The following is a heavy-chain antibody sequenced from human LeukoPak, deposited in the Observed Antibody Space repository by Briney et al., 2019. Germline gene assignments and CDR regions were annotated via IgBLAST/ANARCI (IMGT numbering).Heavy chain of an antibody. CDR2: MNPNSGNT. CDR3: ARGIFWSGYYQVNY. D-gene: IGHD3-3*01. CDR1: GYTFTSYD. J-gene: IGHJ4*02. V-gene: IGHV1-8*03. Sequence: ASVKVSCKASGYTFTSYDINWVRQATGQGLEWMGWMNPNSGNTGYAQKFQGRVTITRNTSISTAYMELSSLRSEDTAVYYCARGIFWSGYYQVNYWGQGTLVTVSS.